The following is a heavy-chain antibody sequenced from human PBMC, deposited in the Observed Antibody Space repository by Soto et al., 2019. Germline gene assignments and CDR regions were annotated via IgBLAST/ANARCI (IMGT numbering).Heavy chain of an antibody. D-gene: IGHD3-10*01. Sequence: PVKVSCKASGGTLSSYTISWVRQAPGQGLEWMGGITPMFATTNYAQKFQGRVTITVTADESTRTAYMELSSLRSEDTAVYYCARGAARGAAVYWGQGTLVTVSS. J-gene: IGHJ4*01. CDR3: ARGAARGAAVY. V-gene: IGHV1-69*13. CDR2: ITPMFATT. CDR1: GGTLSSYT.